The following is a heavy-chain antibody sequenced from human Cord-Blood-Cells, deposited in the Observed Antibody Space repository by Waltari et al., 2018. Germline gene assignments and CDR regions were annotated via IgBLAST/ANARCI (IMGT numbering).Heavy chain of an antibody. Sequence: EVQLVESGGGLVKPGGSLRLACAASGFTFSSYSMNWVSQAPGKGLEWVSSISSSSRYIYYADSVKGRFTISRDNAKNSLYLQMNSLRAEDTAVYYCARDLELGNWFDPWGQGTLVTVSS. CDR1: GFTFSSYS. CDR3: ARDLELGNWFDP. J-gene: IGHJ5*02. D-gene: IGHD7-27*01. V-gene: IGHV3-21*01. CDR2: ISSSSRYI.